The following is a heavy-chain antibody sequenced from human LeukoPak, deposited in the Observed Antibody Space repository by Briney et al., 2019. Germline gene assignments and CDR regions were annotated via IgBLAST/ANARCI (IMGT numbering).Heavy chain of an antibody. Sequence: PGGSLRLSCGASGFTFSNYGMLWVRQAPGKGLEWVSSISSSSSYIYYADSVKGRFTISRDNAKNSLYLQMNSLRAEDTAVYYCARGPGYSSSWYYFDYWGQGTLVTVSS. CDR1: GFTFSNYG. CDR2: ISSSSSYI. D-gene: IGHD6-13*01. CDR3: ARGPGYSSSWYYFDY. V-gene: IGHV3-21*01. J-gene: IGHJ4*02.